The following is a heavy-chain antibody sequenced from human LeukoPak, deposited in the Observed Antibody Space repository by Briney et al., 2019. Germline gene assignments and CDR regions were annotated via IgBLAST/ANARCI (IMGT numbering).Heavy chain of an antibody. Sequence: GGSLRLSCAASEFTFSSYWMSWVRQAPGKGLEWVANIKQDGNERHYVDSVKGRFTISRDNAKNSLYLQMNSLRAEDTAVYYCAKRALLTALYYFDYWGQGTLVTVSS. D-gene: IGHD7-27*01. CDR1: EFTFSSYW. CDR3: AKRALLTALYYFDY. J-gene: IGHJ4*02. V-gene: IGHV3-7*03. CDR2: IKQDGNER.